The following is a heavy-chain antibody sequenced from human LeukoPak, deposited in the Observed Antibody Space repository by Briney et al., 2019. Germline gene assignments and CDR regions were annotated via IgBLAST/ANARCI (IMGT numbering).Heavy chain of an antibody. CDR2: IKEDGTET. D-gene: IGHD1-1*01. V-gene: IGHV3-7*03. CDR3: AKEGRSLQPY. CDR1: GFMFSSNW. J-gene: IGHJ4*02. Sequence: GGSLRLSCAASGFMFSSNWMSWVRLAPGKGLEWVANIKEDGTETYYVDSVKGRFTISRDNAKNSLYLQMNSLRVEDTAVYYCAKEGRSLQPYWDQGPLVTVPS.